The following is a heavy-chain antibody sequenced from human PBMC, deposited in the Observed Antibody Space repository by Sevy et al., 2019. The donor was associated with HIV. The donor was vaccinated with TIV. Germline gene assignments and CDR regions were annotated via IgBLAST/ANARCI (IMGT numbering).Heavy chain of an antibody. CDR2: ISYDGSNK. J-gene: IGHJ5*02. CDR3: ARRGQLLYNWFDP. CDR1: GFTFSSYA. D-gene: IGHD2-2*01. Sequence: GGSLRLSCAASGFTFSSYAMLWVRQAPGKGLEWVAVISYDGSNKYYADSVKGRFTISRDNSKNTLYLQMNSLRAEDTAVYYCARRGQLLYNWFDPWGQGTLVTVSS. V-gene: IGHV3-30-3*01.